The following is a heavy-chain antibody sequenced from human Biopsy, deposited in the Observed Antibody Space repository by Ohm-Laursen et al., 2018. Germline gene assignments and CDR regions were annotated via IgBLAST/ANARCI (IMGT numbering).Heavy chain of an antibody. CDR3: GNEVHGRDY. J-gene: IGHJ4*02. D-gene: IGHD2-15*01. Sequence: SDTLSLTCPVFGKTFSDYQWSWIRQPPGKGLEWIGQINQAGTTNYNPSLKSRVSISADASKYEFSLRLTSVTAADTAVYLCGNEVHGRDYWGLGAQVTVS. V-gene: IGHV4-34*08. CDR1: GKTFSDYQ. CDR2: INQAGTT.